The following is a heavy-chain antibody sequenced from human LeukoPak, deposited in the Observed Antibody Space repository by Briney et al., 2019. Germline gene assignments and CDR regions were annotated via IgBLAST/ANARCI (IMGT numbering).Heavy chain of an antibody. CDR2: IIPIFGTA. CDR3: ASPPPSFGDDVWYFHH. Sequence: ASVKVSCKASGGTFSSYAISWVRQAPGQGLKWMGGIIPIFGTANYAQKFQGRVTITTDESTSTAYMELSSLRSEDTAVYYCASPPPSFGDDVWYFHHWGQGTLVTVSS. J-gene: IGHJ1*01. V-gene: IGHV1-69*05. CDR1: GGTFSSYA. D-gene: IGHD3-10*01.